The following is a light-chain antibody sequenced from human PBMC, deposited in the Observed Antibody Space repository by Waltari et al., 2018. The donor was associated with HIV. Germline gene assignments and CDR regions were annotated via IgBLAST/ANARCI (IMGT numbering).Light chain of an antibody. J-gene: IGKJ4*01. CDR1: QSVRSAS. CDR3: QQYAASPLT. V-gene: IGKV3-20*01. CDR2: GAS. Sequence: DIVLTQSPDTLSVSPGERATLPFRTRQSVRSASLAWYQQKPGQAPSLLIYGASSRAPGIPDRFRGSGVVTDFILTISRLAPEDCAVYYWQQYAASPLTFGGGTKVEIK.